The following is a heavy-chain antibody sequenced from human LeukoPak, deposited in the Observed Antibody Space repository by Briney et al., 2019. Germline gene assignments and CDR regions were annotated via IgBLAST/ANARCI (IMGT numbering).Heavy chain of an antibody. CDR1: GGSIGSPTYY. CDR3: ARLGGYYDPPGY. J-gene: IGHJ4*02. Sequence: SETLSLTCTVSGGSIGSPTYYWAWIRQPPGKGLEWIGTIHYSGSTFYNPSLKSRVTISVDTSKNQFSLKLSSVTAADTAVYYCARLGGYYDPPGYWGQGTLVTVSS. CDR2: IHYSGST. D-gene: IGHD3-22*01. V-gene: IGHV4-39*01.